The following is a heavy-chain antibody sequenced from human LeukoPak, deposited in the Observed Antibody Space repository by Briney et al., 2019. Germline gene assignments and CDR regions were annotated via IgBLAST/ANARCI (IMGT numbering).Heavy chain of an antibody. CDR1: GFTFSSYW. CDR3: ARLERITMIVVVSGFPYYFDY. V-gene: IGHV3-7*01. J-gene: IGHJ4*02. Sequence: GGSLRLSCAASGFTFSSYWMSWVRQAPGEGLEWVANIKQDGSEKYYVDSVKGRFTISRDNAKNSLYLQMNSLRAEDTAVYYCARLERITMIVVVSGFPYYFDYWGQGTLVTVSS. D-gene: IGHD3-22*01. CDR2: IKQDGSEK.